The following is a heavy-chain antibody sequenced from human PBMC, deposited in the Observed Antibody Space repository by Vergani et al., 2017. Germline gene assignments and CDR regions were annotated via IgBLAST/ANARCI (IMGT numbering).Heavy chain of an antibody. CDR3: ASLRRRDDYGDNSPGD. Sequence: QVQLQQWGAGLLKPSETLSLTCAVYGGSFSGYYWSWIRQPPGKGLEWIGEIYHSGSTNYNPSLKSRVTISVDKSKNQFSLKLSSVTAADTAVYYCASLRRRDDYGDNSPGDWGQGTLVTVSS. CDR1: GGSFSGYY. J-gene: IGHJ4*02. CDR2: IYHSGST. D-gene: IGHD4-17*01. V-gene: IGHV4-34*01.